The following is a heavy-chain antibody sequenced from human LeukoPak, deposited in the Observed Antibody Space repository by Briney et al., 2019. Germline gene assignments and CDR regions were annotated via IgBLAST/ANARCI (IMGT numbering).Heavy chain of an antibody. J-gene: IGHJ4*02. V-gene: IGHV4-34*01. CDR1: GGSFSGYY. CDR2: INHSGST. Sequence: SETLSLTCAVYGGSFSGYYWSWIRQPPGKGLEWIGEINHSGSTNYNPSLKSRVTISVDTSKNQFTLKLSSATAADTAVYYCARGYYYFHWGQGTLVTVSS. CDR3: ARGYYYFH. D-gene: IGHD3-22*01.